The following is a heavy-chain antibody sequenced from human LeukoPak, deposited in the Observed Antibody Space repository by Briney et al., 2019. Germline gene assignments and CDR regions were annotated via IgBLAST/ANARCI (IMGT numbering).Heavy chain of an antibody. CDR2: IYYSGST. J-gene: IGHJ4*02. CDR3: ARDRRGYGDYEGYFDY. V-gene: IGHV4-31*03. D-gene: IGHD4-17*01. CDR1: GGSISSGGYY. Sequence: PSQTLSLTCTVSGGSISSGGYYWSWIRQHPGKGLEWIGYIYYSGSTYYNPSLKSRVTISVDTSKNQFSLKLSSVAAADTAVYYCARDRRGYGDYEGYFDYWGQGTLVTVSS.